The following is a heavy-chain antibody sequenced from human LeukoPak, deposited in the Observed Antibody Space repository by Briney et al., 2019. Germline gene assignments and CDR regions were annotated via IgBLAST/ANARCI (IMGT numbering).Heavy chain of an antibody. Sequence: GGSLRLSCAASGFTFTNYGMHWVRQAPGKGLEWVANIKQDGSEKYYVDSVKGRFTISRDNAKNSLYLQMNSLRAEDTAVYYCARQDIVVVPAAIPDAFDIWGQGTMVTVSS. V-gene: IGHV3-7*01. CDR1: GFTFTNYG. D-gene: IGHD2-2*01. CDR3: ARQDIVVVPAAIPDAFDI. J-gene: IGHJ3*02. CDR2: IKQDGSEK.